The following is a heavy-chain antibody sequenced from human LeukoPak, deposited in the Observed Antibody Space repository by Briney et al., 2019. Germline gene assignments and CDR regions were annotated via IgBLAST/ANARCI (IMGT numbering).Heavy chain of an antibody. D-gene: IGHD3-22*01. CDR2: IKTDGSEK. Sequence: GGSLRLSCEGSGFTFSNYWMGWVRQAPGKGLQRVANIKTDGSEKYYVDSVKGRFTISRDNAKNSLYLQMNSLRAEDTAVYYCATYSSLNRREFQYWGQGTLLTVSS. CDR1: GFTFSNYW. J-gene: IGHJ1*01. V-gene: IGHV3-7*01. CDR3: ATYSSLNRREFQY.